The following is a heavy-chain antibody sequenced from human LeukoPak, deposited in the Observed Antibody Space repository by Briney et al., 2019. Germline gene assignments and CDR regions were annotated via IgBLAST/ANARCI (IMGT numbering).Heavy chain of an antibody. CDR2: ITITGTI. V-gene: IGHV3-48*01. J-gene: IGHJ4*02. CDR3: STAKFDY. CDR1: GFTLSGYS. Sequence: GGSLRLSCAASGFTLSGYSVNWVRQAPGRGLEWVSHITITGTIYYADSVKGRFTVSRDNAKNSLYLQMNSLRAEDPAVYYCSTAKFDYWGQGTLVTVSS.